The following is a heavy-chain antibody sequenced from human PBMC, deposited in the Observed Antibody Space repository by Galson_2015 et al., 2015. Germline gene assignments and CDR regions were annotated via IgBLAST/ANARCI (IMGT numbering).Heavy chain of an antibody. CDR2: IKQDGSEK. CDR3: ARAVRWWEPLVDY. V-gene: IGHV3-7*03. J-gene: IGHJ4*02. D-gene: IGHD2-15*01. Sequence: SLRLSCAASGFTFSSYWMSWVRQAPGKGLEWVANIKQDGSEKYYVDSVKGRFTISRDNAKNSLYLQMNSLRAEDTAVYYCARAVRWWEPLVDYWGQGTLVTVSS. CDR1: GFTFSSYW.